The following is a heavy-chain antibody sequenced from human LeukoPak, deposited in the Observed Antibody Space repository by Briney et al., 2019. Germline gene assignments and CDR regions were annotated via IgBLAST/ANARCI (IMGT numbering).Heavy chain of an antibody. V-gene: IGHV4-31*03. CDR1: SVSISIGDYY. J-gene: IGHJ6*03. CDR3: ARTKMKQNYYYYMDV. Sequence: PSETLSLTCTVSSVSISIGDYYWRWIRQHPGKGLEWIGCIYYSGSTYDNPSLKSRVTISVDTSKNQFSLNLSSVTAADTAVYYCARTKMKQNYYYYMDVWGKGTTVTVSS. D-gene: IGHD1/OR15-1a*01. CDR2: IYYSGST.